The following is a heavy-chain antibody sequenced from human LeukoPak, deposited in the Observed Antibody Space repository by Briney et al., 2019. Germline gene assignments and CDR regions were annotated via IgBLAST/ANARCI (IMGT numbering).Heavy chain of an antibody. D-gene: IGHD6-13*01. J-gene: IGHJ6*02. CDR1: GGSISTYY. Sequence: MASETLSLTCTVSGGSISTYYWSWIRQPPGKGLEWIGYIYYSGSTNYNPSLKSRVTISVDTSKNQFSLKLSSVTAADTAVYYCARQGAAAGYMDVWGQGTTVTVSS. V-gene: IGHV4-59*08. CDR3: ARQGAAAGYMDV. CDR2: IYYSGST.